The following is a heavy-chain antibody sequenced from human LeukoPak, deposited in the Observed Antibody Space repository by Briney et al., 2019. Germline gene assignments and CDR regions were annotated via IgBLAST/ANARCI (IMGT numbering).Heavy chain of an antibody. CDR3: ARHRGGATLADI. CDR2: IYYSGST. D-gene: IGHD1-26*01. J-gene: IGHJ3*02. Sequence: PSETLSLTCTVSGVSLSGSTYYWGWIRQPPGKGLEWIGSIYYSGSTYYHPSLKSRVTISVDTSKNQFSLKLSSVTAADTAMYCCARHRGGATLADIWGQGTMVTVSS. CDR1: GVSLSGSTYY. V-gene: IGHV4-39*01.